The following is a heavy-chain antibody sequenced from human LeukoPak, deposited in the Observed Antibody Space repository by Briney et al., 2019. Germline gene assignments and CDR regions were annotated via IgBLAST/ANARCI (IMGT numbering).Heavy chain of an antibody. V-gene: IGHV4-61*02. CDR2: VYTSGST. CDR3: ARSPLEYDFWSGRHYYFDY. Sequence: SETLSLTCTVSGGSISSGNYVWSWIRQPAGKGLEWIGRVYTSGSTNYNPSLKSRVTISIDTSKNQFSLRLSSVTAADTAVYYCARSPLEYDFWSGRHYYFDYWGQGTLVTLSS. J-gene: IGHJ4*02. CDR1: GGSISSGNYV. D-gene: IGHD3-3*01.